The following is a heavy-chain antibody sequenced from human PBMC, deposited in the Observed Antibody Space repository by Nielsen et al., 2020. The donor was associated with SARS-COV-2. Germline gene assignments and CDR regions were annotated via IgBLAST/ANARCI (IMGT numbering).Heavy chain of an antibody. CDR3: AKGPRIVIVVVLDAFDI. V-gene: IGHV3-30-3*01. Sequence: GGSLRLSCAASGFTFSSYAMHWVRQAPGKGLEWVAVISYDGSNKYYADSVKGRFTISRDNSKNTLYLQINSLRAEDTAVYYCAKGPRIVIVVVLDAFDIWGQGTMVTVSS. D-gene: IGHD3-22*01. CDR2: ISYDGSNK. J-gene: IGHJ3*02. CDR1: GFTFSSYA.